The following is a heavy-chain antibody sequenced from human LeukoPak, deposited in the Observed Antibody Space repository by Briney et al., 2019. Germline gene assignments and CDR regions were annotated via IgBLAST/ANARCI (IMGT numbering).Heavy chain of an antibody. V-gene: IGHV4-59*01. D-gene: IGHD3-22*01. CDR2: IYYSGST. Sequence: SETLSLTCTVSGGSISSYYWSWIRQPPGKGLEWIGYIYYSGSTNYNPSLKSRVTISVDTSKNQFSLKLSSVAAADTAVYYCARDYYDSSGSRSWFGYWGQGTLVTVSS. CDR1: GGSISSYY. J-gene: IGHJ4*02. CDR3: ARDYYDSSGSRSWFGY.